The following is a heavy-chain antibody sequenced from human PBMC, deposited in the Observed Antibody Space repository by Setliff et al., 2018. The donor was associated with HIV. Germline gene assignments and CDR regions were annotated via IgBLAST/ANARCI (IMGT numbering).Heavy chain of an antibody. J-gene: IGHJ3*02. Sequence: SETLSLTCTVSGGSISSSSYYWGWARQPPGKGLEWIGSVYYSGTTCYNPSLTSRVTISVDTSKNQFSLKLTSVTAADTALYYCARHFSIFGVTIISNDAFDIWGRGTMVTVSS. CDR2: VYYSGTT. D-gene: IGHD3-3*01. CDR3: ARHFSIFGVTIISNDAFDI. V-gene: IGHV4-39*01. CDR1: GGSISSSSYY.